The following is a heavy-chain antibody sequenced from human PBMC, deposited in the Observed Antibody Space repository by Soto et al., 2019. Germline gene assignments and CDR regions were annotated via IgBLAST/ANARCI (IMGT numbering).Heavy chain of an antibody. CDR2: INSDGSST. V-gene: IGHV3-74*01. CDR1: GFTFSSYW. Sequence: GSLRLSCAASGFTFSSYWMHWVRQAPGKGLVWVSRINSDGSSTSYADSVKGRFTISRDNAKNTLYLQMNSLRAEDTAVYYCARGAPVGWNDRMGYWGQGTLVTVSS. CDR3: ARGAPVGWNDRMGY. J-gene: IGHJ4*02. D-gene: IGHD1-1*01.